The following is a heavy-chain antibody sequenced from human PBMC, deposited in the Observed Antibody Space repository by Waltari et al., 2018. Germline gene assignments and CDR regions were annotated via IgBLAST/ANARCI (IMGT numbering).Heavy chain of an antibody. CDR3: AHRRSGRYGDYGDFDY. D-gene: IGHD4-17*01. V-gene: IGHV2-5*01. CDR2: ISWNDDK. Sequence: QITLKESGPTLVKPTQTLTLTCTFSGFSLSTSGVGVGWLRQPPGKALEWLALISWNDDKRYSPSLKSRLTITKDTSKNQVVLTMTNMDPVDTATYYCAHRRSGRYGDYGDFDYWGQGTLVTVSS. CDR1: GFSLSTSGVG. J-gene: IGHJ4*02.